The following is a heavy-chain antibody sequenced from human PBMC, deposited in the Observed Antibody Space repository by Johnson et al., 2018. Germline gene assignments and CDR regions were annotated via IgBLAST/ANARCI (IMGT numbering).Heavy chain of an antibody. Sequence: QVQLVQSGAEVKKPGSSVKVSCKASGGTFSNYAISWVRQAPRQGLEWMGGIIPIFGTANYAQKFQGRVTITADESTSTAYMELSSLRSEDTAVYYCARARYDTSGYSIQHWGQGTLVTVSS. CDR3: ARARYDTSGYSIQH. CDR2: IIPIFGTA. D-gene: IGHD3-22*01. V-gene: IGHV1-69*12. CDR1: GGTFSNYA. J-gene: IGHJ1*01.